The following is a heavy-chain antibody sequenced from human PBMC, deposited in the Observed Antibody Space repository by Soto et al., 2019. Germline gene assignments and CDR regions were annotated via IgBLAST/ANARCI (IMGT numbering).Heavy chain of an antibody. J-gene: IGHJ4*02. CDR1: GGPFTSNNW. Sequence: NPSETLSLTCAVSGGPFTSNNWWTWVRQPPGQGLEWIGEIYRTGSTNYNPSLKSRVTISLDKSEDQFSLKVTSLTAADTAVYYCASRDPGTSVDYWGQGTLVTVSS. V-gene: IGHV4-4*02. CDR3: ASRDPGTSVDY. D-gene: IGHD1-7*01. CDR2: IYRTGST.